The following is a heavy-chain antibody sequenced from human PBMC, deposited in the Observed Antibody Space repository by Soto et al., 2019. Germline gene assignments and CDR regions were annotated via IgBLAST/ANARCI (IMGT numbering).Heavy chain of an antibody. CDR2: IIPILGIA. CDR1: GGTFSSYT. J-gene: IGHJ5*02. CDR3: ARSHGDYVRDWFDP. D-gene: IGHD4-17*01. V-gene: IGHV1-69*02. Sequence: GASVKVSCKASGGTFSSYTISWVRQAPGQGLEWMGRIIPILGIANYAQKFQGRVTITADKSTSTAYMELSSLRSEDTAVYYCARSHGDYVRDWFDPWGQGTLVTVSS.